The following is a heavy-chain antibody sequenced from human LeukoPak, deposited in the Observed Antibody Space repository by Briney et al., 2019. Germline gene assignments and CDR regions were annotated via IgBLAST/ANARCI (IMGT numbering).Heavy chain of an antibody. CDR2: IDQGGSTT. V-gene: IGHV3-7*03. Sequence: PGGSLRLSCVASGFTISSYWMDWVRQTPGKGLEWLANIDQGGSTTYYVDYVKGRFSISRDNAKNSLYLQMNSLRAEDTAVYYCATSRGYTYGRLDYWGQGTLVTVSS. CDR3: ATSRGYTYGRLDY. J-gene: IGHJ4*02. CDR1: GFTISSYW. D-gene: IGHD5-18*01.